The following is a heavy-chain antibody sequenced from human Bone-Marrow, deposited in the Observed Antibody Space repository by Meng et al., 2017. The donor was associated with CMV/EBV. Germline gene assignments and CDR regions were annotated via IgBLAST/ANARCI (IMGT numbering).Heavy chain of an antibody. CDR3: ARAKDIVVVPASRRNPASYYYYGMDV. Sequence: GGSLRLSCAASGFTFSSYAMHWVRQAPGKGLEWVAVISYDGSNKYYADSVKGRFTISRDNSKNTLYLQMNSLRAEDTAVYYCARAKDIVVVPASRRNPASYYYYGMDVWGQGTTVTVSS. CDR2: ISYDGSNK. CDR1: GFTFSSYA. J-gene: IGHJ6*02. V-gene: IGHV3-30-3*01. D-gene: IGHD2-2*01.